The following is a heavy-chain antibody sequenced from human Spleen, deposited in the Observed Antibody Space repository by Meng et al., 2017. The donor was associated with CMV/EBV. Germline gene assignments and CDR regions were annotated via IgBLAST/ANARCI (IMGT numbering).Heavy chain of an antibody. D-gene: IGHD6-6*01. Sequence: ESLKISCAASGFTVSSNYMSWVRQAPGKGLEWIGSIYYSGSTYYNPSLKSRVTISVDTSKNQFSLKLSSVTAADTAVYYCARHIAARPDCWGQGTLVTVSS. CDR1: GFTVSSNY. CDR3: ARHIAARPDC. J-gene: IGHJ4*02. CDR2: IYYSGST. V-gene: IGHV4-39*01.